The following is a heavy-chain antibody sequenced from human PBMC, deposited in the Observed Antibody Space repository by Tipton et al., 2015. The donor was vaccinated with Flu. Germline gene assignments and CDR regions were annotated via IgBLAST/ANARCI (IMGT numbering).Heavy chain of an antibody. V-gene: IGHV4-30-4*01. CDR2: IYDSGST. CDR1: GGSISSGNYY. J-gene: IGHJ2*01. CDR3: ARTAENYYYGTGGSSLAAGWYCAL. Sequence: TLSLTCTVSGGSISSGNYYWSWIRQPPGKGLEWIGYIYDSGSTYYNPSLRSRLTISVDTSKHKFSLKLSSVTAADTALYYCARTAENYYYGTGGSSLAAGWYCALWGRGTLVTVSS. D-gene: IGHD3-22*01.